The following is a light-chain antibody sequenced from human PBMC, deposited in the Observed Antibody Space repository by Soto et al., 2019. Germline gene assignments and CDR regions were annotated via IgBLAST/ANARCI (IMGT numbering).Light chain of an antibody. CDR3: HQYHNWPPT. Sequence: EIVMTQSPATLSVSPGERATLSCSAIQSVSKDYLAWYQQKPGQAPRLLIYGASNRATGIPDRFSGSGSGTEFTLTISSLQSGDLAIYFCHQYHNWPPTFGQGTKVDIK. J-gene: IGKJ1*01. CDR2: GAS. V-gene: IGKV3D-15*01. CDR1: QSVSKDY.